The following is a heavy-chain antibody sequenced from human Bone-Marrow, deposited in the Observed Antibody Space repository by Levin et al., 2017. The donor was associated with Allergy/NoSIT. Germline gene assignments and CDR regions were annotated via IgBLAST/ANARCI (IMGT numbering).Heavy chain of an antibody. Sequence: SGPTLVKPTQTLTLTCTFSGFSLSTSGMCVSWIRQPPGKALEWLARIGWDNDKYYNTSLKTRLTISKDTSKNQVVLPITNMDPVATATYYCARILVTGPDSSGWYRYGFDIWGQGTMVTVSS. V-gene: IGHV2-70*11. CDR3: ARILVTGPDSSGWYRYGFDI. CDR1: GFSLSTSGMC. D-gene: IGHD6-19*01. J-gene: IGHJ3*02. CDR2: IGWDNDK.